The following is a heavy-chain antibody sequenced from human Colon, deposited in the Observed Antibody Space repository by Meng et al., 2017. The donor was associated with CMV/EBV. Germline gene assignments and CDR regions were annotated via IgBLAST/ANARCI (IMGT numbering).Heavy chain of an antibody. Sequence: ETLSLTCNVSGGSISSYYWSWIRQPPGKGLEWVSAISRGSGTIFYADSVKGRFTISRDNSKNTLYLQMNSLRVEDTAVYFCAKPLVIEPFKDRWFDPWGQGTLVTVSS. V-gene: IGHV3-23*01. J-gene: IGHJ5*02. CDR3: AKPLVIEPFKDRWFDP. CDR1: GGSISSYY. CDR2: ISRGSGTI. D-gene: IGHD2/OR15-2a*01.